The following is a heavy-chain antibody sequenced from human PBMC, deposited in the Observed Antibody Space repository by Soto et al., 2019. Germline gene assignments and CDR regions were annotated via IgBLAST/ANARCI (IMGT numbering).Heavy chain of an antibody. CDR2: ISGSSSYI. D-gene: IGHD1-26*01. Sequence: KSGGSLRLSCVVSGVSFSDYSMNWVRQAPGKGLEWVALISGSSSYIYYADSVKGRFTISRDNAKNSLFLQMDSLRVEDTAVYYCARSGEILQTFDSWGQGTLVTVSS. J-gene: IGHJ4*02. V-gene: IGHV3-21*01. CDR1: GVSFSDYS. CDR3: ARSGEILQTFDS.